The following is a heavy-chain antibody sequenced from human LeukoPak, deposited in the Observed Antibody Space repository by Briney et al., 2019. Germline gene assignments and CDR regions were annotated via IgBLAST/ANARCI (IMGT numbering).Heavy chain of an antibody. V-gene: IGHV4-38-2*02. CDR1: GYSIGSGYF. J-gene: IGHJ4*02. CDR2: ISHSGSS. CDR3: ARDGYYYDGSFEY. Sequence: SETLSLTCAVSGYSIGSGYFWAWIRQPPGKGLEWIGSISHSGSSYSKPSLKSRVIISVDTSNNQFSLKLTSVTAADTATYYCARDGYYYDGSFEYWGQGIRVAVSS. D-gene: IGHD3-22*01.